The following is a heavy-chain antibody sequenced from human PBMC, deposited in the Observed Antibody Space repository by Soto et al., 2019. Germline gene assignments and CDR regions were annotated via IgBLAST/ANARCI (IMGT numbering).Heavy chain of an antibody. Sequence: QLQLQESGPGLVKPSETLSLTCTVSGGSISSSSYYWGWIRQPPGKGLEWIGSIYYSGSTYYNPSLKSRVTISVDTSKNQFSLKLSSVTAADTAVYYCARRISITIFGRYYFDYWGQGTLVTVSS. V-gene: IGHV4-39*01. CDR2: IYYSGST. J-gene: IGHJ4*02. CDR1: GGSISSSSYY. D-gene: IGHD3-3*01. CDR3: ARRISITIFGRYYFDY.